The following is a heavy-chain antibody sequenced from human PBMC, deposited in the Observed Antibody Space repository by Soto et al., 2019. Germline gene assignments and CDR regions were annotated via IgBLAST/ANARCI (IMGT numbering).Heavy chain of an antibody. V-gene: IGHV4-30-4*01. CDR3: ARAPTWTNNGFDP. Sequence: QVQLQESGPGLVKPSQTLSLTCTVSGGSISSGDYYWSWIRQPPGKGLEWIGYIYYSGSTYYNPSLKSRVTISVDTAKNQYSLKLSSVTAADTAVYYCARAPTWTNNGFDPWGQGTLVTVSS. CDR2: IYYSGST. D-gene: IGHD3-3*01. J-gene: IGHJ5*02. CDR1: GGSISSGDYY.